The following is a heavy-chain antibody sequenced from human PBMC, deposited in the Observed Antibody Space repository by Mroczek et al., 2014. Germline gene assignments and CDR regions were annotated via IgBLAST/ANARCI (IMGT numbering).Heavy chain of an antibody. Sequence: QVQLQQWGPGLVKPSQTLSLTCTVSGGSISSGSYYWSWIRQPAGKGLEWIGRIYTSGSTNYNPSLKSRVTMSVDTSKNQFSLKLNSVTAADTAVYYCARYYYDSSGYRRDNDYWGQGTLVTVSS. CDR3: ARYYYDSSGYRRDNDY. CDR2: IYTSGST. V-gene: IGHV4-61*02. D-gene: IGHD3-22*01. CDR1: GGSISSGSYY. J-gene: IGHJ4*02.